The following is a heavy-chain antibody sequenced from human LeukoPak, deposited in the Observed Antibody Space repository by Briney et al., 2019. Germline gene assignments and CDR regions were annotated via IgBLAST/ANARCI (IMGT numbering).Heavy chain of an antibody. CDR1: GFTFSNFG. Sequence: PGGSLRLSCAASGFTFSNFGMHWVRQAPGKGLECVALISYDGSNKFYADSLKGRVTISRDNSKNTLYLEMNSLRAEDTAVYYCAKGYHESSHWGQGTLVIVSS. CDR3: AKGYHESSH. V-gene: IGHV3-30*18. CDR2: ISYDGSNK. D-gene: IGHD5-18*01. J-gene: IGHJ4*02.